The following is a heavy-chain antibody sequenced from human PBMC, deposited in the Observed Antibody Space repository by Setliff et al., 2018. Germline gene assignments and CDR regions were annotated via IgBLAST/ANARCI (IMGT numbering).Heavy chain of an antibody. CDR2: INHSGST. V-gene: IGHV4-34*01. CDR3: ARGYGYSSGWYRVYFDY. D-gene: IGHD6-19*01. CDR1: GGSFSGYY. Sequence: SETLSLTCDVYGGSFSGYYWGWIRQPPGKGLEWIGEINHSGSTNYNPSLKSRVTISVDTSRNQFSLKLSYVTAADTAVYYCARGYGYSSGWYRVYFDYWGQGTLVTVSS. J-gene: IGHJ4*02.